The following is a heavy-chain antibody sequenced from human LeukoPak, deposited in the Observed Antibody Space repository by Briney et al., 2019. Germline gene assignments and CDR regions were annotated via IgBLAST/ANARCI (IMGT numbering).Heavy chain of an antibody. D-gene: IGHD3-10*01. J-gene: IGHJ4*02. Sequence: SQTLSLTCAISGDSFSSNSVWNWIRQSPSRGLEWLGRTYYRSRWYNDYAVSVRSRITINPDTSKNQFSLQVNSVTLEDTAIYYCARVNGAYFDSWGQGTLVTVSS. CDR3: ARVNGAYFDS. CDR1: GDSFSSNSV. CDR2: TYYRSRWYN. V-gene: IGHV6-1*01.